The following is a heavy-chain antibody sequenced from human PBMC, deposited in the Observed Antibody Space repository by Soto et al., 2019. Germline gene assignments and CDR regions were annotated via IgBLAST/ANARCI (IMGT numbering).Heavy chain of an antibody. Sequence: ASVKVSCKSSGYTFISYYMNWVRQAPGQGLEWMGMISPSGGSTSYAQKIQGRVTMTTDTSTSTAYVELRSLRSDDTAVYYCAREEGISDWHAFDYWGQGTLVTVSS. CDR2: ISPSGGST. J-gene: IGHJ4*02. CDR1: GYTFISYY. CDR3: AREEGISDWHAFDY. D-gene: IGHD6-19*01. V-gene: IGHV1-46*01.